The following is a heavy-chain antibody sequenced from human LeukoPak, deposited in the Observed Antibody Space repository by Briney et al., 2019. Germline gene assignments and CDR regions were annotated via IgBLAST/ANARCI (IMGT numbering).Heavy chain of an antibody. CDR2: IHLGDSDT. V-gene: IGHV5-51*01. J-gene: IGHJ5*02. CDR3: ARRNYGGELINWFDP. D-gene: IGHD1-26*01. CDR1: GYSFTSYW. Sequence: GESLKISCKGSGYSFTSYWIGWVRQMPGKGLEWMGIIHLGDSDTRYSPSFQGQVTISADKSISTAYLQWSSRKASDTAMYYCARRNYGGELINWFDPWGQGTLVTVSS.